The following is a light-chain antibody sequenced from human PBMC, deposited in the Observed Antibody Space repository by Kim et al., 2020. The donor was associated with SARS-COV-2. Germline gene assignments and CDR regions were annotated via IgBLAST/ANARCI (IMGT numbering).Light chain of an antibody. CDR3: QVWDSSSDHVV. V-gene: IGLV3-21*03. J-gene: IGLJ2*01. Sequence: SYELTQPPSVSVAPGKTASVTCGGTNIGSKSVHWYQQKPGQAPVLVVYDDTDRPSGIPERFSGSNSGNTATLTISRVEAGDKADYYCQVWDSSSDHVVFGGGTQLTV. CDR2: DDT. CDR1: NIGSKS.